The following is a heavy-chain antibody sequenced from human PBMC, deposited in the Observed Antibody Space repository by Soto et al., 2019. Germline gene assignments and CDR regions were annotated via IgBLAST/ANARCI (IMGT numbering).Heavy chain of an antibody. CDR2: FDPEDGET. J-gene: IGHJ6*02. Sequence: ASAKVSCKVSGYTLTELSMHWVRQAPGKGLEWKGGFDPEDGETIYAQKFQGRVTMTEDTSTDTAYMELSSLISEDTAVYYCATSPSSSSDYYYYYGMDVWGQGTTVTVSS. V-gene: IGHV1-24*01. CDR1: GYTLTELS. D-gene: IGHD6-6*01. CDR3: ATSPSSSSDYYYYYGMDV.